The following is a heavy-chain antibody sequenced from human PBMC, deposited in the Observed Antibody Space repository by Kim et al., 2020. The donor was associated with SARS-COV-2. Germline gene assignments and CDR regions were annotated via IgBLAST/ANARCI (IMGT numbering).Heavy chain of an antibody. V-gene: IGHV4-34*01. CDR3: ARRRGYPYNRQGWFQH. J-gene: IGHJ1*01. Sequence: SETLSLTCAVYGGSFSGYYWSWIRQPPGKGLEWIGEINHSGSTNSNPSPKSRVTISVDTSKNQFSLKLSSVIAADTAVYYCARRRGYPYNRQGWFQHWGPGTLVTVSS. D-gene: IGHD3-16*01. CDR1: GGSFSGYY. CDR2: INHSGST.